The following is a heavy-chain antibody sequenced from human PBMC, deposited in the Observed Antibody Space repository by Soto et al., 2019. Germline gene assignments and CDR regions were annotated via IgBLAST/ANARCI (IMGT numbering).Heavy chain of an antibody. J-gene: IGHJ4*02. CDR3: ARNEWSGYWYFDY. CDR1: GFIFNTYW. V-gene: IGHV3-7*01. D-gene: IGHD3-3*01. Sequence: EVQLVESGGGLVQPGGSLRLSCAASGFIFNTYWMTWVRQAPGKGLEWVANINQDGSEKYYVDSVKGRFTISRDNAKNSLSPQMNSLRAEDTAVYYCARNEWSGYWYFDYWGQGTLVTVSS. CDR2: INQDGSEK.